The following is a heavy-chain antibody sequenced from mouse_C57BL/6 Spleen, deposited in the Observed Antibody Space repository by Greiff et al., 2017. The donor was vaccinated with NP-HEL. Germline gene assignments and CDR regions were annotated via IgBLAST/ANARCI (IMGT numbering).Heavy chain of an antibody. J-gene: IGHJ3*01. CDR2: IDPSDSYT. CDR3: ARGGSSYEGFAY. D-gene: IGHD1-1*01. Sequence: QVQLQQPGAELVMPGASVKLSCKASGYTFTSYWMHWVQQRPGQGLEWIGEIDPSDSYTNYNQKFKGKSTLTVDKSSSTAYMQLSSLTSEDSAVYYCARGGSSYEGFAYWGQGTLVTVSA. CDR1: GYTFTSYW. V-gene: IGHV1-69*01.